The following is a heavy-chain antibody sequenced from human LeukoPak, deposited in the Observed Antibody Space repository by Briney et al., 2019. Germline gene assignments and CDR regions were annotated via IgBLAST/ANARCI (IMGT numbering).Heavy chain of an antibody. Sequence: SETLSLTCTVSGGSISSSSYYWGWIRQPPGKGLEWIGSIYYSGSTYYNPSLKSRVTISVDTSKNQFSLKLKSVTAADAAVYYCARGGYYGSGNDFRFDPWGQGTLVTVSS. V-gene: IGHV4-39*07. CDR1: GGSISSSSYY. D-gene: IGHD3-10*01. CDR2: IYYSGST. J-gene: IGHJ5*02. CDR3: ARGGYYGSGNDFRFDP.